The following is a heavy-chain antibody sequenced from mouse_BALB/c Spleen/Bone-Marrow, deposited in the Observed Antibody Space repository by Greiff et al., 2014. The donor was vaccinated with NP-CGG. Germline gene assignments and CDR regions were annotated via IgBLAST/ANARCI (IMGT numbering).Heavy chain of an antibody. J-gene: IGHJ4*01. V-gene: IGHV5-6-2*01. CDR3: ARLGNDDAMDY. D-gene: IGHD2-12*01. CDR1: GFTFSSYY. CDR2: INSNGGST. Sequence: EVKVVESGGGLVKLGGSLKLSCEASGFTFSSYYMSWVRQTPEKRLELVAAINSNGGSTYYPDAVKGRFTISRDNAKNTLYLQMSSLKSEDTALYYCARLGNDDAMDYWGQGTSVTVSS.